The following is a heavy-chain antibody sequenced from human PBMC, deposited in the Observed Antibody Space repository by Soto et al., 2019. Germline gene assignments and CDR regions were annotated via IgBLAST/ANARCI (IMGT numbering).Heavy chain of an antibody. J-gene: IGHJ6*02. Sequence: GGSLRLSCAASGFTVSSNYMSWVRQAPGKGLEWVSVIYSGGSTYYADSVKGRFTISRDNSKNTLYLQMNSLRAEDTAVYYCARDQPPKQVRGVLRSYYYYGMDVCGQWTTVTVSS. CDR1: GFTVSSNY. D-gene: IGHD3-10*01. V-gene: IGHV3-66*01. CDR3: ARDQPPKQVRGVLRSYYYYGMDV. CDR2: IYSGGST.